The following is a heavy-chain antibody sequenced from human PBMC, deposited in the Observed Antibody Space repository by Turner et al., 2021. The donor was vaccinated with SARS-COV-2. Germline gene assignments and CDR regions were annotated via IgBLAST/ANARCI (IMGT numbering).Heavy chain of an antibody. CDR1: GFNFGKSA. V-gene: IGHV3-9*01. D-gene: IGHD2-8*01. CDR2: INWSSGTL. J-gene: IGHJ4*02. Sequence: DVQLVECGGGFVQPGRCLRLTCAAAGFNFGKSAMHWVRQGPGKGLEWVAGINWSSGTLHYADSVEGRFSISRDNAKNSVYLQMSSLRVEDTAVYYCVKDQVSANMKTFEYWGQGTLVTVSS. CDR3: VKDQVSANMKTFEY.